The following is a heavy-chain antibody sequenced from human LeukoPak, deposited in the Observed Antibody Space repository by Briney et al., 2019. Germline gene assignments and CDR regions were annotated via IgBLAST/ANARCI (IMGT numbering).Heavy chain of an antibody. CDR1: GGSFSGYY. CDR3: ARGYYDSSLDDAFDI. D-gene: IGHD3-22*01. CDR2: INHSGST. J-gene: IGHJ3*02. Sequence: SETLSLTCAVYGGSFSGYYWSWIRQPPGKGLEWIGEINHSGSTNYNPSLKSRVTISVDTSKNQFSLKLSSVTAADTAVYYCARGYYDSSLDDAFDIWGQGTMVTVSS. V-gene: IGHV4-34*01.